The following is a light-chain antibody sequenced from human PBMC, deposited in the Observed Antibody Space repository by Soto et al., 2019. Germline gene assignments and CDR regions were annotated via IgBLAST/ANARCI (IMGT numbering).Light chain of an antibody. Sequence: DIELTQSPATLSLSPGERVTITYRASQSVSSYLAWYQQKLGKVPRVLIYGASTRPSGIPSRFSGSGSGTEFILTISSLQSEDFAVYFCQKYNTWPWTFGQGTKVDIK. CDR1: QSVSSY. CDR3: QKYNTWPWT. CDR2: GAS. V-gene: IGKV3-15*01. J-gene: IGKJ1*01.